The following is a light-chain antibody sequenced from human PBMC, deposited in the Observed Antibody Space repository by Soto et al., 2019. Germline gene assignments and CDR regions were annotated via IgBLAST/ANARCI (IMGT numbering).Light chain of an antibody. CDR1: QSVSSY. CDR2: DAS. V-gene: IGKV3-11*01. Sequence: EIVLTQSPATLSLSPGERAPXXXXXIQSVSSYLAWYQQKPGQAPRLLIYDASNRATGIPARFSGSGSGTDFTLTISSLEPEDFAVYYCQQRSNWPPEITFGQGTRLEIK. J-gene: IGKJ5*01. CDR3: QQRSNWPPEIT.